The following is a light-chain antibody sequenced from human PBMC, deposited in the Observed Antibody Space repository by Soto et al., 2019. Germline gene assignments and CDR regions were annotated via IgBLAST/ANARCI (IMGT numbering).Light chain of an antibody. J-gene: IGLJ2*01. CDR2: YDS. Sequence: SYELTQPPSVSVAPGKTARITCGGNNIGSKSVHWYQQKPGQAPVLVIYYDSDRPSGIPERCSGSNSGNTATLTISRVEAGDEADYYCQVWDSSSDPYVVFGGGTQLTVL. CDR3: QVWDSSSDPYVV. V-gene: IGLV3-21*04. CDR1: NIGSKS.